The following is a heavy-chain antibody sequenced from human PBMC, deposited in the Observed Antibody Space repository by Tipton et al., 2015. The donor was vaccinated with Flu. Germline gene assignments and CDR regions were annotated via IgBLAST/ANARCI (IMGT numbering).Heavy chain of an antibody. V-gene: IGHV4-31*02. J-gene: IGHJ4*02. CDR3: ARGATRRPFSGYDYTGY. CDR1: GASISSEDFY. D-gene: IGHD5-12*01. Sequence: LRLSCTVSGASISSEDFYWSWIRQHPGRGLEWIGYIYNSGITYYKPSVSSRVVISLDTSKIQCYLRLSTVTAADTAVYYCARGATRRPFSGYDYTGYWGQGTLVTVSS. CDR2: IYNSGIT.